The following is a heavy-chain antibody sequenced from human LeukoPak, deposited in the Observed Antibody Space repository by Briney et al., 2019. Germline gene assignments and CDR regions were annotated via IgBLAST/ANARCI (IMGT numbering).Heavy chain of an antibody. Sequence: TSQTLSLTCTVSGGSISSGGYYWSWIRQHPGKGLEWIGYIYYSGSTYYNPSLKSRVTISVDTSKNQFSLKLSSVTAADTAVYYCARGPYDFWSGYRFDYWGQGTLVTVSS. CDR1: GGSISSGGYY. J-gene: IGHJ4*02. V-gene: IGHV4-31*03. CDR3: ARGPYDFWSGYRFDY. D-gene: IGHD3-3*01. CDR2: IYYSGST.